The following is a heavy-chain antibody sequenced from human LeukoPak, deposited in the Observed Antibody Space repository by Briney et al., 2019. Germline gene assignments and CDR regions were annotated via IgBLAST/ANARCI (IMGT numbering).Heavy chain of an antibody. J-gene: IGHJ3*02. CDR1: GFAFSSYA. CDR2: ISGSGHST. CDR3: AKALDYSSGTDAFDI. D-gene: IGHD6-19*01. V-gene: IGHV3-23*01. Sequence: GGSETLFCAASGFAFSSYARSWVRQAPGKGLEWVSAISGSGHSTDYAASVKGRFTISRDNSKNTLHLQMNGLRADDTAVYYCAKALDYSSGTDAFDIWGQGTLVTVSS.